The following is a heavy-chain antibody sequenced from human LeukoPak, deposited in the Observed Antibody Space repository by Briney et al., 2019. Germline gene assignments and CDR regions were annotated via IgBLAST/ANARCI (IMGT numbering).Heavy chain of an antibody. CDR1: GFTFSSYG. Sequence: GGSLRLSCAASGFTFSSYGMSWVRQAPGKGLEWVSSISSSSSYIYYADSVKGRFTISRDNAKNSLYLQMNSLRAEDTAVYYCARGGVYSSGWYVDYWGQGTLVTVSS. CDR3: ARGGVYSSGWYVDY. CDR2: ISSSSSYI. J-gene: IGHJ4*02. D-gene: IGHD6-19*01. V-gene: IGHV3-21*01.